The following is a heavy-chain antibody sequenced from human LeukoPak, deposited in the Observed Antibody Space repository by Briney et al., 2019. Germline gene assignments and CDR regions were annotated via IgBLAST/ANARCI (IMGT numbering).Heavy chain of an antibody. CDR3: ARVVLRYFDLADY. V-gene: IGHV3-30-3*01. CDR1: GFTVSSYA. Sequence: GGSLRLSCAAPGFTVSSYAMHWVRQAPGKGLEWAAVISYDGSNKYYADSVKGRFTISRDNSKNTLYLQMNSLRAEDTAVYYCARVVLRYFDLADYWGQGTLVTVSS. CDR2: ISYDGSNK. J-gene: IGHJ4*02. D-gene: IGHD3-9*01.